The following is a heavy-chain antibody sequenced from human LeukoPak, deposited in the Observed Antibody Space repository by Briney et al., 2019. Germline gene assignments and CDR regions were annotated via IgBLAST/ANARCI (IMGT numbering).Heavy chain of an antibody. CDR1: GFTFSSYV. Sequence: GGSLRPSCAVSGFTFSSYVMNWVRQAPGRGLEWVSSVSGSGGSTYYADSVKGRFTISRDNSKSTLYLQMNSLRAGDTAVYYCAKALSTVTTRSVEYWGQGTLVTVSS. V-gene: IGHV3-23*01. CDR2: VSGSGGST. J-gene: IGHJ4*02. D-gene: IGHD4-17*01. CDR3: AKALSTVTTRSVEY.